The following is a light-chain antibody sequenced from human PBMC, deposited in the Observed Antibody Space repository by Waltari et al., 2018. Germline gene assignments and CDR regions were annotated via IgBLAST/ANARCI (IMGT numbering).Light chain of an antibody. CDR3: CSYAGRNIWV. J-gene: IGLJ3*02. V-gene: IGLV2-23*02. Sequence: QPALTQPASVSGAPGQSLPISSPGTSSVVGFSNFVSWYQQHPDKAPKLMVYEVIERPSGVSTRFSGSKSGNTASLTISGLQAEDEADYYCCSYAGRNIWVFGGGTKVTVL. CDR1: SSVVGFSNF. CDR2: EVI.